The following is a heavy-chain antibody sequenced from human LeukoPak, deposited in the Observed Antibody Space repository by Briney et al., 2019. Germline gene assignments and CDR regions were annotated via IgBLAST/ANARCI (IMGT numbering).Heavy chain of an antibody. CDR1: GGSISSYY. V-gene: IGHV4-59*12. CDR2: IYYSGST. D-gene: IGHD5-12*01. J-gene: IGHJ4*02. CDR3: ARVDGVATQAEGIDY. Sequence: PSETLSLTCTVSGGSISSYYWSWIRQPPGKGLEWIGYIYYSGSTNYNPSLKSRVTISVDTSKNQFSLKLSSVTAADTAVYYCARVDGVATQAEGIDYWGQGTLVTVSS.